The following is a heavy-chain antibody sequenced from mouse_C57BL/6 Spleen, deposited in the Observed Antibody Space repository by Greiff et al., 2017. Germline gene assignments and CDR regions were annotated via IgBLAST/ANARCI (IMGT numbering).Heavy chain of an antibody. J-gene: IGHJ1*03. CDR3: ARPRITTVEYFDV. D-gene: IGHD1-1*01. V-gene: IGHV1-75*01. CDR2: IFPGSGST. CDR1: GYTFTDYY. Sequence: QVQLKESGPELVKPGASVKISCKASGYTFTDYYINWVKQRPGQGLEWIGWIFPGSGSTYYNEKFKGKATLTVDKSSSTAYMLLSSLTSEDSAVYFCARPRITTVEYFDVWGTGTTVTVSS.